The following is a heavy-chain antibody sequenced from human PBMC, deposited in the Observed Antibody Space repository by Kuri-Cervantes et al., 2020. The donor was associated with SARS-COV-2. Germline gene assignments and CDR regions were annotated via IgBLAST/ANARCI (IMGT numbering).Heavy chain of an antibody. CDR1: GGSISSYY. J-gene: IGHJ4*02. CDR3: AREINRGFDY. CDR2: IYYSGST. Sequence: ESLKISCTVSGGSISSYYWSWIRQPPGKGLEWIGYIYYSGSTNYNPSLKSRVTISVDTSKNQFSLKLSSVTAADTAVYYCAREINRGFDYWGQGTLVTVSS. V-gene: IGHV4-59*12.